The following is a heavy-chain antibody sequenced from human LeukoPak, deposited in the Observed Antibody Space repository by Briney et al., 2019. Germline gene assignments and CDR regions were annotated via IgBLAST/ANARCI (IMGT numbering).Heavy chain of an antibody. J-gene: IGHJ4*02. CDR3: ARGRAAAFDY. CDR1: DGSFSGYY. D-gene: IGHD2-15*01. CDR2: INHSGST. V-gene: IGHV4-34*01. Sequence: PSETLSLTCALYDGSFSGYYWSWIRQPPGKGLEWIGEINHSGSTNYNPSLKSRVTISVDTSKNQFSLKLSSVTAADTAVYYCARGRAAAFDYWGQGTLVTVSS.